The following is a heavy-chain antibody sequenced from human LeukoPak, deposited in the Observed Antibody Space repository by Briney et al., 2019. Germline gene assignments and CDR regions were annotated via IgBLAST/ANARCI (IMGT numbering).Heavy chain of an antibody. CDR3: ATYSGSYSV. V-gene: IGHV4-34*01. CDR2: INHSGST. Sequence: SETLSLTCAVYGGSFSGYYWSWVRQPPGKGLEWIGEINHSGSTNYNPSLKSRVTISVDTSKNQFSLKLSSVTAADTAVYYCATYSGSYSVWGQGTLVTVSS. J-gene: IGHJ4*02. CDR1: GGSFSGYY. D-gene: IGHD1-26*01.